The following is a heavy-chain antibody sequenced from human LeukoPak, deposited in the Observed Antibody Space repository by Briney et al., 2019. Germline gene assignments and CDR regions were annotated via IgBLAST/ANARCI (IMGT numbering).Heavy chain of an antibody. CDR2: LYSGGST. Sequence: GGSLRLSCAASGFTVSSNYMSWVRQAPKKGLEWVSVLYSGGSTYYADSVKGRFTISRDNSKNTLYLQMNSLRAEDTAVYYCAREYSSSWLDAFDIWGQGTMVTVSS. V-gene: IGHV3-53*05. CDR1: GFTVSSNY. J-gene: IGHJ3*02. CDR3: AREYSSSWLDAFDI. D-gene: IGHD6-13*01.